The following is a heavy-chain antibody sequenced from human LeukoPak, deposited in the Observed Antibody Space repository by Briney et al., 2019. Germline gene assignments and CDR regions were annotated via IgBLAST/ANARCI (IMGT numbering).Heavy chain of an antibody. CDR3: ARDSSGSYNWFDP. D-gene: IGHD6-19*01. V-gene: IGHV3-30*04. CDR2: ISYDGSNE. Sequence: GGSLRLSCAASGFSFSSYAMHWVRRAPGKGLEWVAVISYDGSNEYYPDSVKGRFTISRDNSKNTLYLQMNSLRAEDTAVYYCARDSSGSYNWFDPWGQGTLVTISS. CDR1: GFSFSSYA. J-gene: IGHJ5*02.